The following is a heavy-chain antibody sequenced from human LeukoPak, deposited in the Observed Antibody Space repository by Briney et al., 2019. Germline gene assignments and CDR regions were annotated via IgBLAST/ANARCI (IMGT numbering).Heavy chain of an antibody. Sequence: SETLSLTCTVSGGSISSSSYYWGWIRQPPGKGLEWIGSIYYSGSTYYSPSLKSRVTISVDTSKNQFSLKLSSVTVADTAVYYCAREGNYYDSSGYIDYWGQGTLVTVSS. V-gene: IGHV4-39*07. CDR1: GGSISSSSYY. CDR3: AREGNYYDSSGYIDY. D-gene: IGHD3-22*01. CDR2: IYYSGST. J-gene: IGHJ4*02.